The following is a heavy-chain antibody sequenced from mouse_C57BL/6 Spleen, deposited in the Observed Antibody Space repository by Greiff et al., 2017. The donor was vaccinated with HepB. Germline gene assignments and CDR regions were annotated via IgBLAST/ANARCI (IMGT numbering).Heavy chain of an antibody. Sequence: EVQLQQSGPELVKPGASVKISCKASGYTFTDYYMHWVKQSHGKSLEWIGDINPNNGGTSYNQKFKVKATLTVDKSSSTAYMELPSLTSEDSAVYYCATPTAHAPLAYWAQGTLVTVSA. D-gene: IGHD1-3*01. V-gene: IGHV1-26*01. CDR2: INPNNGGT. CDR1: GYTFTDYY. J-gene: IGHJ3*01. CDR3: ATPTAHAPLAY.